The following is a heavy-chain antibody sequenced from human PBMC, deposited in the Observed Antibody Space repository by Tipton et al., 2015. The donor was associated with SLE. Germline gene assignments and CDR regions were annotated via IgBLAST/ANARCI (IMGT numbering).Heavy chain of an antibody. D-gene: IGHD4-11*01. J-gene: IGHJ4*02. V-gene: IGHV3-15*05. Sequence: SLRLSCAASGFAFSTAWMTWVRQAPGKGLEWVGRIKSMSDGGTADLAATVKGRIIMSRNDADNTMYLDLHSLTAEDTAVYYCTTDRYSLHGGLDYWGQGTLVTVSS. CDR3: TTDRYSLHGGLDY. CDR2: IKSMSDGGTA. CDR1: GFAFSTAW.